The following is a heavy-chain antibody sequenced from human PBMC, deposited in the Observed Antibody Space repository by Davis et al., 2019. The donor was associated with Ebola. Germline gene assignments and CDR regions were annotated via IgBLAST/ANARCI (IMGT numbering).Heavy chain of an antibody. D-gene: IGHD3-16*01. Sequence: PSEPLSLTCTFSDGSISSHYWNWIRQPPGKGLEWVGIIYDSGRTHYNPSLKSRVPISEDTSKNQFSLNLRSVTAADTAVYYCVRFGRGAYWGQGTLVTVSS. V-gene: IGHV4-59*11. CDR3: VRFGRGAY. CDR1: DGSISSHY. CDR2: IYDSGRT. J-gene: IGHJ4*02.